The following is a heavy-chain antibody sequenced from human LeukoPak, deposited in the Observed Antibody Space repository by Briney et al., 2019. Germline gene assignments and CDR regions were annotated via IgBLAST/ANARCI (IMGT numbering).Heavy chain of an antibody. Sequence: GGSLRLSCVASGFTFSSYAMSWVRQAPGKGLEWVSSISDRGAGTYYTDSVKGRFTISRDNSKNILYLQMNSLRAEDTAIYYCAKQALFFWGQGTLVTVSS. CDR1: GFTFSSYA. CDR3: AKQALFF. CDR2: ISDRGAGT. D-gene: IGHD3-3*01. V-gene: IGHV3-23*01. J-gene: IGHJ4*02.